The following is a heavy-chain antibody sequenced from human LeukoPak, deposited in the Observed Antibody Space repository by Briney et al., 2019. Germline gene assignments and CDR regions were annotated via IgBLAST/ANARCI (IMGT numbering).Heavy chain of an antibody. CDR3: ARHSHIKTSPLKH. CDR2: IHYTGTT. Sequence: SETLSLTCSVSRASITSYYWSWIRQPPGKGLEWIGYIHYTGTTNYNPSLKSRVTISVDTSKKHFSLKLSSATASDTAIYYCARHSHIKTSPLKHWGQGTLVTVSS. CDR1: RASITSYY. V-gene: IGHV4-59*08. D-gene: IGHD2-21*01. J-gene: IGHJ4*02.